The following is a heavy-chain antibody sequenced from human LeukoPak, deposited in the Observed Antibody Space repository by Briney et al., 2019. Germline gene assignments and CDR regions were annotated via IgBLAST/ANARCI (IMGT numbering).Heavy chain of an antibody. Sequence: GASVKVSCKASGGTFSSYAISWVRQAPGQGLEWMGGIIPIFGTANYAQKFQGRVTITADKSTSTAYMELSSLRSEDTAVYYCAREGMSAMIVVAFFDYWGQGTLVTVSS. CDR3: AREGMSAMIVVAFFDY. CDR2: IIPIFGTA. V-gene: IGHV1-69*06. CDR1: GGTFSSYA. J-gene: IGHJ4*02. D-gene: IGHD3-22*01.